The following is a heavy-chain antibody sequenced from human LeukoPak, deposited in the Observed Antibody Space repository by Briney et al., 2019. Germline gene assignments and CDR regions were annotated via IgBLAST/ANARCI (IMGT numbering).Heavy chain of an antibody. CDR1: GGTFSSYA. J-gene: IGHJ6*02. Sequence: ASVKVSCKASGGTFSSYATSWVRQAPGQGLEWMGGIIPIFGTANYAQKFQGRVTITANESTSTAYMELSSLRSEDTAVYYCARVGCSSTSCYSPNYYGMDVWGRGTTVTVSS. V-gene: IGHV1-69*13. D-gene: IGHD2-2*01. CDR3: ARVGCSSTSCYSPNYYGMDV. CDR2: IIPIFGTA.